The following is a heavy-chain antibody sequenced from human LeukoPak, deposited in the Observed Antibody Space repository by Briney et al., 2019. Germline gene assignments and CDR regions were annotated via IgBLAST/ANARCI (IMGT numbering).Heavy chain of an antibody. CDR2: INNDGNLKTDGRDT. CDR1: GFTLSNYW. D-gene: IGHD5-12*01. V-gene: IGHV3-74*01. Sequence: GGSLRLSCAASGFTLSNYWMIHWVRQVPGKGLQWVSRINNDGNLKTDGRDTGYADSVKGRFTISTDNAKNTLYLQMNSLRAEDTAVYYCAKASLGVAKSYLDYWGQGTLVAVSS. CDR3: AKASLGVAKSYLDY. J-gene: IGHJ4*02.